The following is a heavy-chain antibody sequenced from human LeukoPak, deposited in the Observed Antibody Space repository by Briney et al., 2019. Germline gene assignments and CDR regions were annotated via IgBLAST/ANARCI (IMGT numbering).Heavy chain of an antibody. Sequence: ESLKISCKGSGYSFTSYWIGWVRQVPGKGLEWIGIIYPGDSDTRYSPSFQGQVTISADKSISTAYLQWSSLKASDTAMYYCARLGYDSSGYYSPHFDYWGQGTLVTVSS. CDR2: IYPGDSDT. CDR1: GYSFTSYW. D-gene: IGHD3-22*01. J-gene: IGHJ4*02. CDR3: ARLGYDSSGYYSPHFDY. V-gene: IGHV5-51*01.